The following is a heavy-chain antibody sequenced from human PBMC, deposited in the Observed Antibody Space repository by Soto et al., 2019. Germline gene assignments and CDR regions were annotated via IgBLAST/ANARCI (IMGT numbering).Heavy chain of an antibody. CDR2: ISSSSSYI. Sequence: GGSLRLSCAASGFTFSSYSMNWVRQAPGKGLEWVSSISSSSSYIYYADSVKGRFTISRDNAKNSLYLQMNSLRAEDAAVYYCAREGITMVRGVHYYYYGMDVWGQGTTITVSS. J-gene: IGHJ6*02. D-gene: IGHD3-10*01. V-gene: IGHV3-21*01. CDR3: AREGITMVRGVHYYYYGMDV. CDR1: GFTFSSYS.